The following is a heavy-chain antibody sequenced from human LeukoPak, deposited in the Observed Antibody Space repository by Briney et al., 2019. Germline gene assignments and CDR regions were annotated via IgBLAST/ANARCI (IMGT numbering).Heavy chain of an antibody. D-gene: IGHD3-10*01. CDR3: ARPVKGAFFYYYMDV. V-gene: IGHV1-18*01. CDR1: DNTFPMFG. J-gene: IGHJ6*03. CDR2: INTYIGNT. Sequence: ASVKVSCKPSDNTFPMFGLTWVRHAPGQGLEWMGWINTYIGNTQYAQNLQGRVTLTRDTSTTTAYMELRSLRSNDTAVYYCARPVKGAFFYYYMDVWGKGTTVIVSS.